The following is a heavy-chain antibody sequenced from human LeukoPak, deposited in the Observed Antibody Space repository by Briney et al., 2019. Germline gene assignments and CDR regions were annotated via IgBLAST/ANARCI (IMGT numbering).Heavy chain of an antibody. CDR3: ARGYNWNYGFGYYGMDV. J-gene: IGHJ6*02. D-gene: IGHD1-7*01. CDR2: INPNSGGT. Sequence: ASVKVSCKASGYTFTGYYMQWVRQAPGQGLEWMGWINPNSGGTNYAQKFQGRVTMTRDTSISTAYMELSRLRSDDTAVYYCARGYNWNYGFGYYGMDVWGQGTTVTVSS. CDR1: GYTFTGYY. V-gene: IGHV1-2*02.